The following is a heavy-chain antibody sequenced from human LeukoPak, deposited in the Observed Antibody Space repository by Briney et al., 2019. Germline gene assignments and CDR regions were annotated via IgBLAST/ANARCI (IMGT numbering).Heavy chain of an antibody. V-gene: IGHV3-21*01. CDR2: ISSGSSYI. CDR3: ARAEGDYLNYYGMDV. D-gene: IGHD4-17*01. CDR1: GFTLSSYS. Sequence: PGGSLRLSCAASGFTLSSYSMNWVRQAPGEGLEWVSSISSGSSYIYYADSVKGRFTISRDNAKNSLCLQMNSLRAEDTAVYYCARAEGDYLNYYGMDVWGQGTTVTVSS. J-gene: IGHJ6*02.